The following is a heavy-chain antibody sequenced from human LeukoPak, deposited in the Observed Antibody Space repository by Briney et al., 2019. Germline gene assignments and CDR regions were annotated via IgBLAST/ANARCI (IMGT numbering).Heavy chain of an antibody. D-gene: IGHD2-2*01. J-gene: IGHJ6*03. CDR3: ARGGWVVVPAAKPFYYYMDV. CDR2: IYTSGST. V-gene: IGHV4-61*02. Sequence: SETLSLTCTVSGGSISSGGYYWSWFRQPAGKGLEWIGRIYTSGSTNYNPSLKSRVTMSVDTSKNQFSLKLSSVTAADTAVYYCARGGWVVVPAAKPFYYYMDVWGKGTTVTVSS. CDR1: GGSISSGGYY.